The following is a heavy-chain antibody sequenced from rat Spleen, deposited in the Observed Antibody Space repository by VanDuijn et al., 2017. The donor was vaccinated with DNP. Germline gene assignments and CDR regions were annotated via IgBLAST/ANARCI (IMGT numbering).Heavy chain of an antibody. CDR1: GFLFSNYW. V-gene: IGHV5-31*01. CDR3: TRGRPGMTYSWFAY. CDR2: ISSTGGST. D-gene: IGHD1-7*01. Sequence: EVQLVESGGGPVQPGRSLKLSCVASGFLFSNYWMTWIRQAPGKGLEWVASISSTGGSTYYPDSVKGRFTISRENEKSTLYLQMNSLRSEDTATYYCTRGRPGMTYSWFAYWGQGTLVTVSS. J-gene: IGHJ3*01.